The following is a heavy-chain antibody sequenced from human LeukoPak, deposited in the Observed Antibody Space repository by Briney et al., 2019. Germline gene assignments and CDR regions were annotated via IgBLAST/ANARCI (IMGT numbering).Heavy chain of an antibody. V-gene: IGHV1-69*05. J-gene: IGHJ6*03. CDR2: IIPIFGTA. CDR3: AISRNYLTAPTGYYYYYMDV. CDR1: GGTFSSYA. D-gene: IGHD3-10*01. Sequence: ASVKVSCKASGGTFSSYAIIWVRQAPGQGLEWMGGIIPIFGTANYAQKFQGRVTITTDESTSTAYMELSSLRSEDTAVYYCAISRNYLTAPTGYYYYYMDVWGKGTTVTVSS.